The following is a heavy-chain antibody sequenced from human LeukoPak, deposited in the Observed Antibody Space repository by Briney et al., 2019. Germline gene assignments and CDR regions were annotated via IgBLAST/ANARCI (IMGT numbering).Heavy chain of an antibody. V-gene: IGHV3-33*01. CDR1: GFTFSSYC. CDR3: ARNPGHSGWYGDC. J-gene: IGHJ4*02. Sequence: GGSLRLSCAASGFTFSSYCMHWVRQAPGKGLEWVSIIWSDGSNKYYADSVKGRFTISKDNSKNTLYLHMNSLRAEDTALYYCARNPGHSGWYGDCWGPGAMVTVS. CDR2: IWSDGSNK. D-gene: IGHD6-19*01.